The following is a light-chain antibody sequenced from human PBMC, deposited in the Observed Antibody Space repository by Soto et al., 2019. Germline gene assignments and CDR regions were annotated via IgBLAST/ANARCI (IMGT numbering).Light chain of an antibody. V-gene: IGKV3-11*01. CDR2: DAS. CDR3: QQRSKWPPP. CDR1: QSINTY. Sequence: EGVLTQSPATLSLSPGERATLSCRASQSINTYLAWYQQKPGQAPRLLIYDASRRATGIPARFSGSGSGTDFTLTISSLEPEDFAVYYCQQRSKWPPPFGGGTKVEI. J-gene: IGKJ4*01.